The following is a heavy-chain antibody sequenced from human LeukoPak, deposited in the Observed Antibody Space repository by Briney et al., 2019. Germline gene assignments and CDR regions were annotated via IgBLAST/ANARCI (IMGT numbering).Heavy chain of an antibody. CDR3: ARDKYTTSSGASSEFDY. CDR2: IYHSGRT. J-gene: IGHJ4*02. D-gene: IGHD6-6*01. CDR1: GGSFSGYY. V-gene: IGHV4-34*01. Sequence: SETLSLTCAVYGGSFSGYYWSWVRQPPGKGLEWMGSIYHSGRTYYNPSLKSRVTISVDRSRNQFSLKMTSVTAADTAVFYCARDKYTTSSGASSEFDYWGQGPLVIVSS.